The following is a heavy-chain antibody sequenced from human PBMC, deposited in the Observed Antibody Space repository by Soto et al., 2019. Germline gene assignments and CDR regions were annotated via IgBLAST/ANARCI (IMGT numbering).Heavy chain of an antibody. CDR1: GYTFTSYD. CDR3: ARGYCSSXSCFTPWGYYYYYGMDV. V-gene: IGHV1-8*01. J-gene: IGHJ6*02. CDR2: MNPNSGNT. Sequence: GASVKVSCKASGYTFTSYDINWVRQATGQGLEWMGWMNPNSGNTGYAQKFQGRVTMARNTSISTAYMELSSLGSEDTAVYYCARGYCSSXSCFTPWGYYYYYGMDVWGQGTTVTVSS. D-gene: IGHD2-2*02.